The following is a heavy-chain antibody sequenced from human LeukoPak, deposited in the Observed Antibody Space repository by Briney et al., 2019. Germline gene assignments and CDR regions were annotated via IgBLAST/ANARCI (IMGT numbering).Heavy chain of an antibody. D-gene: IGHD3-22*01. J-gene: IGHJ3*02. V-gene: IGHV4-59*01. CDR3: ARVLYYYDSRDAFDI. Sequence: SETLSLTCTVSGGSISSYYWSLIRQPPGKGLEWIGYIYYSGSTNYNPSLKSRVTISVDTSKNQFSLKLSSVTAADTAVYYCARVLYYYDSRDAFDIWGQGTMVTVSS. CDR2: IYYSGST. CDR1: GGSISSYY.